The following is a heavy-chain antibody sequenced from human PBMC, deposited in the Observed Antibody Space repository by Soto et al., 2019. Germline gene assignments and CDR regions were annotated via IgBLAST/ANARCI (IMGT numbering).Heavy chain of an antibody. CDR3: ARLRRDWGDAFDL. Sequence: QVQLVQSGADVKKPGSSVKVSCKTSGGSFGSSAISWVRQAPAQGLEWMGEIIPVFDKANYAQNFQGRLTITADERTGTVFMELSSLRSEDTAVYFCARLRRDWGDAFDLWGIGTFVTVSS. CDR2: IIPVFDKA. D-gene: IGHD3-16*01. CDR1: GGSFGSSA. J-gene: IGHJ3*01. V-gene: IGHV1-69*01.